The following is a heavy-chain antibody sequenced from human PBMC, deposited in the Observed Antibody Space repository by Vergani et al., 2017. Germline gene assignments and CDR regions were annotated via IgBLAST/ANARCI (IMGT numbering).Heavy chain of an antibody. CDR1: GFTFSSYS. CDR2: ISSSSSYI. V-gene: IGHV3-21*01. J-gene: IGHJ3*02. CDR3: ARDLTPFILAAAGAFDI. D-gene: IGHD6-13*01. Sequence: EVQLVESGGGLVKPGGSLRVSCAASGFTFSSYSMNWVRQAPGKGLKWVSSISSSSSYIYYADSVKGRFTISRDNAKNSLYLQMNSLRAEDTAVYYCARDLTPFILAAAGAFDIWGQGTMVTVSS.